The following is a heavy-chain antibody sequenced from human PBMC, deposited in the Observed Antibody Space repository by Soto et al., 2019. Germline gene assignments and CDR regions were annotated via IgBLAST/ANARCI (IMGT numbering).Heavy chain of an antibody. V-gene: IGHV3-48*01. D-gene: IGHD2-15*01. Sequence: GGSLTLSCAASGFTFSSYSMNWVRQAPGKGLEWVSYISSSSTTKYYADSVKGRFTISRDNAKNSLYLQMNSLRAEDTAVYYCARDGCSGSNCLNWFDPWGQGTLVTVSS. CDR3: ARDGCSGSNCLNWFDP. CDR1: GFTFSSYS. J-gene: IGHJ5*02. CDR2: ISSSSTTK.